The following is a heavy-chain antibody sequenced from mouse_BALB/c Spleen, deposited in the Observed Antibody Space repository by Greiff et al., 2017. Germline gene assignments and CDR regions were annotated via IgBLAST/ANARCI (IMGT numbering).Heavy chain of an antibody. D-gene: IGHD2-3*01. Sequence: DVKLVESGGGLVKPGGSLKLSCAASGFTFSSYAMSWVRQTPEKRLEWVASISSGGSTYYPDSVKGRFTISRDNARNILYLQMSSLRSEDTAMYYCARGRGFDYDGYSFDDWGQGTTLTVSS. CDR2: ISSGGST. V-gene: IGHV5-6-5*01. CDR3: ARGRGFDYDGYSFDD. CDR1: GFTFSSYA. J-gene: IGHJ2*01.